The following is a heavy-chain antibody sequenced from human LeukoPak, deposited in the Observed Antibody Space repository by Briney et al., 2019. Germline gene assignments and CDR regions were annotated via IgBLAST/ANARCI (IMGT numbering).Heavy chain of an antibody. V-gene: IGHV1-69*13. Sequence: ASVKVSCKASGGTFSSYAISWVRQAPGQGLEWMGGIIPIFGTANYAQKFQGRVTITADESTSTAYMELSSLRSEDTAVYYCAREDRITIFGVVIIGAFDIWGQGTMVTVSS. D-gene: IGHD3-3*01. CDR3: AREDRITIFGVVIIGAFDI. CDR2: IIPIFGTA. J-gene: IGHJ3*02. CDR1: GGTFSSYA.